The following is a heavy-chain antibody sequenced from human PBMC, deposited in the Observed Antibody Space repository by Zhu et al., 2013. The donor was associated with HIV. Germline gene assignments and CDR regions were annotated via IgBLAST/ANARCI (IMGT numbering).Heavy chain of an antibody. J-gene: IGHJ6*02. V-gene: IGHV1-69*01. CDR2: HPYLWYS. Sequence: QVQLVQSGAEVKKPGSSVKVSCKASGGTFSSYAISWVRQAPGQGLEWMGGDHPYLWYSKLRTEVPGRESRLPRTNPRAQPTMELSSLRSEDTAVYYCARVGLTGFWVGIYGMDVWGRRDHGHRLL. CDR3: ARVGLTGFWVGIYGMDV. CDR1: GGTFSSYA. D-gene: IGHD3-3*01.